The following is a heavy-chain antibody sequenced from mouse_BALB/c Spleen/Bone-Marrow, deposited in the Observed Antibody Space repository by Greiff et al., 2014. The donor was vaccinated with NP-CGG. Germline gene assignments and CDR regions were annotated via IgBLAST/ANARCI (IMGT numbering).Heavy chain of an antibody. J-gene: IGHJ3*01. CDR2: FDPANGNT. Sequence: EVKLMESGAEFVKPGASVKLSCTASGFTFKDSYMHWVKQSPEQGLEWIGRFDPANGNTKYDPKFQGKTNITADTSSNTAYLQLSSLTSEDTAVYYCARLDLFADWGPGTLVTVSA. CDR3: ARLDLFAD. CDR1: GFTFKDSY. V-gene: IGHV14-3*02.